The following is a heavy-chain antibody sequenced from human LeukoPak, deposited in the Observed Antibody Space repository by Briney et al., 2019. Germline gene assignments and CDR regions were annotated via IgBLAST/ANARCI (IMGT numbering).Heavy chain of an antibody. J-gene: IGHJ4*02. CDR1: GYTFTSNY. D-gene: IGHD3-22*01. CDR3: ARGDDSSGYYDPDVDY. Sequence: ASVKVSCKAFGYTFTSNYMHWVRQAPGQGPEWMGVISPSGGSTTYAQKFQGRVTMTRDTSTSTVYMELSSLKSEDTAVYYCARGDDSSGYYDPDVDYWGQGTLVTVPS. CDR2: ISPSGGST. V-gene: IGHV1-46*01.